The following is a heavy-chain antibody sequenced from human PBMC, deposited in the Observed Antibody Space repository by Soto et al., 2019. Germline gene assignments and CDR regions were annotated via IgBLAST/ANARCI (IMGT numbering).Heavy chain of an antibody. Sequence: PSETLSLTCTVSGGCISSRGCHWGWIRQPPGKGLEWIASIKYSGTTFYNPSLKSRVTLSVDTSKNQFSLKLTSVTAADTAVYYCARDKITGLFDYWGQGTLLTVSS. CDR2: IKYSGTT. CDR1: GGCISSRGCH. D-gene: IGHD2-8*02. J-gene: IGHJ4*02. V-gene: IGHV4-39*02. CDR3: ARDKITGLFDY.